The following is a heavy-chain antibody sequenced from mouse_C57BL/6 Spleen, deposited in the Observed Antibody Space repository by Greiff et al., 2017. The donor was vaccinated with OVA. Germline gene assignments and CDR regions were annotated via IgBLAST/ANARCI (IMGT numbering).Heavy chain of an antibody. J-gene: IGHJ1*03. D-gene: IGHD1-1*01. CDR3: VRPYGSSYVGYFDV. Sequence: EVQVVESGGGLVQPKGSLKLSCAASGFTFNTYAMHWVRQAPGKGLEWVARIRSKSSNYATYYADSVKDRFTISRDDSQSMLYLQMNNLKTEDTAMYYCVRPYGSSYVGYFDVWGTGTTVTVSS. CDR2: IRSKSSNYAT. CDR1: GFTFNTYA. V-gene: IGHV10-3*01.